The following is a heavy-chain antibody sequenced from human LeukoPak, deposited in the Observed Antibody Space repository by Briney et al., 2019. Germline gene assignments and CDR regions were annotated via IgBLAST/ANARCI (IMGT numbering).Heavy chain of an antibody. CDR1: GFTFSSYS. V-gene: IGHV3-48*04. CDR2: ISSSSTI. CDR3: ARDGKKGGSHDY. Sequence: TGGSLRLSCAASGFTFSSYSMNWVRQAPGKGLEWVSYISSSSTIYYADSVKGRFTISRDNAKNSLYLQMNSLRAEDTAVYYCARDGKKGGSHDYWGQGTLVTVSS. D-gene: IGHD1-1*01. J-gene: IGHJ4*02.